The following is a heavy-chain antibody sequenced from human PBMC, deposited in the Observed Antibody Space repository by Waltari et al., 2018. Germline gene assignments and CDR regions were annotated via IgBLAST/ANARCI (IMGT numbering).Heavy chain of an antibody. CDR2: INSEGSSI. V-gene: IGHV3-74*01. D-gene: IGHD5-18*01. Sequence: EVQLVEAGGDIVQPGGSLRLSCAASGFRFSDYWMTLVRQVPGKGLVWVSRINSEGSSISYADSVKGRFTISRDNSKNMLYLQLNSLRAEDTAVYYCARKGGRGYTYGPFYYDSWGQGTLVTVSS. CDR1: GFRFSDYW. J-gene: IGHJ4*02. CDR3: ARKGGRGYTYGPFYYDS.